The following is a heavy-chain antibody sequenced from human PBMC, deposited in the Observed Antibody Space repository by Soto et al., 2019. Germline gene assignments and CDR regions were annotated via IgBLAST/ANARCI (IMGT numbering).Heavy chain of an antibody. J-gene: IGHJ4*02. D-gene: IGHD4-17*01. V-gene: IGHV4-30-2*01. Sequence: QLQLQESGSGLVKPSQTLSLTCAVSGGSISSGGYSWSWIRQPPGKGLEWIGYIYHSGSTYYNPSPKSRVPXXVXWSKNQFSLKLSSVTAADTAVYYCARASTTVTTLDYWGQGTLVTVSS. CDR2: IYHSGST. CDR1: GGSISSGGYS. CDR3: ARASTTVTTLDY.